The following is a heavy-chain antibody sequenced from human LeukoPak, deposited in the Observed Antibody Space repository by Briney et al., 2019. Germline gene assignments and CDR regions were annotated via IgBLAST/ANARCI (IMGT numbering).Heavy chain of an antibody. CDR1: GGSISSINDY. CDR3: ARRTGIAGAFVI. J-gene: IGHJ3*02. Sequence: KPSETLSLTCTVSGGSISSINDYWGWIRQPPGKGLEWIVSIYYSARTSYTPSLKSRVTISVDTSNNQFSMKLSSVPAADTAVYYCARRTGIAGAFVIWGQGTMVTVSS. V-gene: IGHV4-39*01. CDR2: IYYSART. D-gene: IGHD1-14*01.